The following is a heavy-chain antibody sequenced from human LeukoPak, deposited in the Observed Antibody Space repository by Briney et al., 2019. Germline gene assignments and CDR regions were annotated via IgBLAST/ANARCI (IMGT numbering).Heavy chain of an antibody. D-gene: IGHD6-19*01. J-gene: IGHJ4*02. Sequence: GGSLRLSCVASGFTFTKCAMSWIRQAPGKGLEWVAIITATGDTAYYADSVKGRFTISRDNSRDTVYMQMDSLRAEDTAIYYCAGDRNSDWYSPLDYWGQGSQVTVSP. CDR3: AGDRNSDWYSPLDY. CDR2: ITATGDTA. CDR1: GFTFTKCA. V-gene: IGHV3-23*01.